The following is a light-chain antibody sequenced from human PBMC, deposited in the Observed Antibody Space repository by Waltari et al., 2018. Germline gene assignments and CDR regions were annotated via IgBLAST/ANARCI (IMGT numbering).Light chain of an antibody. CDR3: QHYGASPLT. CDR1: ESIDSY. Sequence: EIVLTQSPGTLYLSPGERATLSCRASESIDSYLAWYQQKPGQSPRLLIYGAASRATGIPDRFSGSGSGTDFTLTISRLEPDDFAVYYCQHYGASPLTFGGGAKVEI. J-gene: IGKJ4*01. V-gene: IGKV3-20*01. CDR2: GAA.